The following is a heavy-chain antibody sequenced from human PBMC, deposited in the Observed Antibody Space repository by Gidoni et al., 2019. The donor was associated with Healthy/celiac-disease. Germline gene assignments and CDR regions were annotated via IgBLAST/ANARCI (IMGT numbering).Heavy chain of an antibody. V-gene: IGHV3-23*01. D-gene: IGHD4-17*01. CDR2: ISGSGGST. CDR3: AKDDYGDQGYFDY. Sequence: EVQLLESGGGLVQPGGSLRLPCAASGFTFSSYAMSWVRQAPEKGLEWVSAISGSGGSTYYADPVKGRFTISRDNSKNTLYLQMNSLRAEDTAVYYCAKDDYGDQGYFDYWGQGTLVTVSS. CDR1: GFTFSSYA. J-gene: IGHJ4*02.